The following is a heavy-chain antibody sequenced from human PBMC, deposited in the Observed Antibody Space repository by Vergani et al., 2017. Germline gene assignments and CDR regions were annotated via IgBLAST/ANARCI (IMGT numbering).Heavy chain of an antibody. V-gene: IGHV3-23*01. CDR2: ISGSGGST. CDR1: GFTFSSYA. J-gene: IGHJ3*02. CDR3: AKDQSYCSSTSWDAFDI. D-gene: IGHD2-2*01. Sequence: EVQLLESGGGLVQPGGSLRLSCAASGFTFSSYAMSWVRQAPGKGLEWVSAISGSGGSTYYADSVKGRFTISRDNSKNTLYLQMNRLRAEDTAVYYCAKDQSYCSSTSWDAFDIWGQGTMVTVSS.